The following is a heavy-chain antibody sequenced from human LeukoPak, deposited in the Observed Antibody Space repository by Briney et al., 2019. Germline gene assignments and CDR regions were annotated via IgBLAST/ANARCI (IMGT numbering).Heavy chain of an antibody. CDR3: ARSGSGSGSYSNSAYYYYGMDV. J-gene: IGHJ6*02. CDR2: MYYSGST. V-gene: IGHV4-59*01. CDR1: GGSISGYY. D-gene: IGHD3-10*01. Sequence: SETLSLICTVSGGSISGYYWSWIRQPPGKGLEWIGDMYYSGSTHYNPSLKSRVTISVDMSQNQFSLKLSSVTAADTAVYSCARSGSGSGSYSNSAYYYYGMDVWRQGTTVTVSS.